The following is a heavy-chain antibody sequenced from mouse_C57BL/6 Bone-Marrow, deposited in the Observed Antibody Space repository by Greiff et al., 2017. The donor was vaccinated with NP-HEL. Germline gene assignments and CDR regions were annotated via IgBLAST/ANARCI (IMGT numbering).Heavy chain of an antibody. CDR1: GFTFSSYG. Sequence: EVQVVESGGDLVKPGGSLKLSCAASGFTFSSYGMSWVRQTPDKRLEWVATISSGGSYTYYPDSVKGRFTISRDNAKNTLYLQMSSLKSEDTAMYYCARREVPFAYWGQGTLVTVSA. CDR2: ISSGGSYT. V-gene: IGHV5-6*01. CDR3: ARREVPFAY. J-gene: IGHJ3*01.